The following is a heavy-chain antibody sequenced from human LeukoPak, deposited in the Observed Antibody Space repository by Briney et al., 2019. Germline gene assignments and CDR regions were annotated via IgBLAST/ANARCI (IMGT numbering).Heavy chain of an antibody. CDR3: ARGTGYSYGRTPVYFDY. D-gene: IGHD5-18*01. Sequence: SETLSLTCAVYGGSFSGYSWGWIRQPPGKGLEWIGEIIHSGSTNYNPSLKSRVNISVDTSKNQFSLKLSSVTAADTAVYYCARGTGYSYGRTPVYFDYWGQGTLVTVSS. V-gene: IGHV4-34*01. CDR1: GGSFSGYS. J-gene: IGHJ4*02. CDR2: IIHSGST.